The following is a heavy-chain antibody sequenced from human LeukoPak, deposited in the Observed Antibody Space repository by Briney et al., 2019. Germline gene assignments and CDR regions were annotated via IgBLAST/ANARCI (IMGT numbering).Heavy chain of an antibody. J-gene: IGHJ6*03. V-gene: IGHV1-8*03. CDR2: MNPNSGNT. D-gene: IGHD3-10*01. CDR3: ARRGGMVRGANYYYYYYMDV. CDR1: GYTFTSYD. Sequence: ASVKVSCKASGYTFTSYDINWVRQATGQGLEWMGWMNPNSGNTGYAQKFQGRVTITRNTSISTAYMELSSLRSEDMAVYYCARRGGMVRGANYYYYYYMDVWGKGTTVTVSS.